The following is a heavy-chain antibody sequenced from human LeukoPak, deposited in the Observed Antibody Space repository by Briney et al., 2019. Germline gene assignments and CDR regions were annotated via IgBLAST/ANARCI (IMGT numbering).Heavy chain of an antibody. CDR1: GFSFSTYP. V-gene: IGHV3-30*18. CDR3: AKGGHSYGYADY. Sequence: GSLRLSCAASGFSFSTYPMHWVRQAPGKGLEWVTAISSDGSNKNYADFVQGRFTSSSDNSKNSLYLQMNSLRAEDTAVYYCAKGGHSYGYADYWGQGTLVTVSS. CDR2: ISSDGSNK. J-gene: IGHJ4*02. D-gene: IGHD5-18*01.